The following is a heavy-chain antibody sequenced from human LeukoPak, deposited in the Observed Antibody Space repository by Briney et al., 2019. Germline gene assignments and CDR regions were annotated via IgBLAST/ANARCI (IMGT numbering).Heavy chain of an antibody. D-gene: IGHD3-10*01. CDR3: ARDPYYYGSGTFPGSTMDV. V-gene: IGHV3-11*01. CDR2: ISSSGSTI. J-gene: IGHJ6*02. CDR1: GFTFSDYY. Sequence: GGSLRLSCAASGFTFSDYYMSWIRQAPGKGLEWVSYISSSGSTIYHADSVKGRFTISRDNAKNSLYLQMNSLRAEDTAVYYCARDPYYYGSGTFPGSTMDVWGQGTTVTVSS.